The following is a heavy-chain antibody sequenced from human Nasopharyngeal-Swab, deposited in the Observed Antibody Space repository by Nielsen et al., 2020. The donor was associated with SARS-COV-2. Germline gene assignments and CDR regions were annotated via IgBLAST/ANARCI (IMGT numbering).Heavy chain of an antibody. J-gene: IGHJ4*02. D-gene: IGHD4-11*01. CDR1: GFPFSTYW. Sequence: GESLKISCATSGFPFSTYWMTWVRQAPGKGLEWVANIKQDGSEKYYIDSVKGRFTIARDNAKISLSLEMNSLRVEDTALYYCATDGYSFGYDRVYWGQGTLVIVSS. CDR3: ATDGYSFGYDRVY. CDR2: IKQDGSEK. V-gene: IGHV3-7*01.